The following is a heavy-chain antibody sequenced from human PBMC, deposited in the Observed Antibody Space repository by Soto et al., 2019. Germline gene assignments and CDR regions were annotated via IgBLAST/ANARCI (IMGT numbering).Heavy chain of an antibody. Sequence: GGSLRLSCAASGFTFSSYWMHWVRQAPGKGLVWVSRINSDGSSTSYADSVKGRFTISRDNAKNTLYLQMNSLRAEDTAVYYCARDDKQQLGPDYYYYMDVWGKGTTVTVSS. CDR2: INSDGSST. CDR3: ARDDKQQLGPDYYYYMDV. D-gene: IGHD6-13*01. V-gene: IGHV3-74*01. CDR1: GFTFSSYW. J-gene: IGHJ6*03.